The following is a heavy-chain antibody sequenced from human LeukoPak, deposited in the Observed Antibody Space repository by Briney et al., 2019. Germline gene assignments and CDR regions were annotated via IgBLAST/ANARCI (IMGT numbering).Heavy chain of an antibody. J-gene: IGHJ4*02. CDR2: ITATADVT. CDR1: GFTFSSYG. V-gene: IGHV3-23*01. CDR3: ARGSSADKY. D-gene: IGHD6-25*01. Sequence: PGGSLRLSCAASGFTFSSYGMSWVRQAPGKGLQWVSAITATADVTYYTDAVKGRFIISRDNSKNTLYLQMNSLRVDDTAMYYCARGSSADKYWGQGTLVAVSS.